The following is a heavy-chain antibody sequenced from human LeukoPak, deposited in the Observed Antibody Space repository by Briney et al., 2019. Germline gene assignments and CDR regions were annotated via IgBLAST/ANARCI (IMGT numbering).Heavy chain of an antibody. Sequence: GGSLRLSCAASGFTFSSYEMNWVRQAPGKGLEWVSYISSSGSTIYYADSVKGRFTISRDNAKNSLYLQMNSLRAEDTAVYYCAKDGRQRKTYYYGSESANAFDIWGQGTMVTVSS. J-gene: IGHJ3*02. V-gene: IGHV3-48*03. CDR3: AKDGRQRKTYYYGSESANAFDI. CDR1: GFTFSSYE. CDR2: ISSSGSTI. D-gene: IGHD3-10*01.